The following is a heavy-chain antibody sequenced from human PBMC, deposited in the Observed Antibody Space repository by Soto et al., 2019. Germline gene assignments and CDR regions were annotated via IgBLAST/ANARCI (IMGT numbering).Heavy chain of an antibody. D-gene: IGHD3-22*01. CDR1: RFTLTDEN. Sequence: LXLSFTVLRFTLTDENMNWVRQAPVNGLEWVSSISSRSTFINYADSVKGRFTISRDNDKGLVYLQMNSLRAEDTAVYYCARDPPLSMIVVVGVDDFWGQGTLVTVSS. CDR3: ARDPPLSMIVVVGVDDF. CDR2: ISSRSTFI. V-gene: IGHV3-21*06. J-gene: IGHJ4*02.